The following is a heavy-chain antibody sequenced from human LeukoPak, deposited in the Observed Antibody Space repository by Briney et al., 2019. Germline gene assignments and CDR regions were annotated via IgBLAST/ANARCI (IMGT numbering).Heavy chain of an antibody. D-gene: IGHD6-13*01. CDR1: GYTFTGYY. CDR2: INPNSGGT. V-gene: IGHV1-2*02. Sequence: ASVKVSCKASGYTFTGYYMHWVRQAPGQGLEWMGWINPNSGGTNYAQKFQGRVTMTRDTSISTAYMELSRLRSDDTAVYYCARQVGSSWYHEVLRGRDYWGQGTLVTVSS. J-gene: IGHJ4*02. CDR3: ARQVGSSWYHEVLRGRDY.